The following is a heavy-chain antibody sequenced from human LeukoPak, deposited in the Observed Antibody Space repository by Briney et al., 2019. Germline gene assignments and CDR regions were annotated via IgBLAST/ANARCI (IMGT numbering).Heavy chain of an antibody. Sequence: SETLSLTCTVSGGSFSSSGSYWGWIRQPPGTGLEWIGSIYYSRSTYYNPSLKSRVTISADTSKNQLSLNLNSVTAADTAVYYCARHRGSGSYYDPHDYWGQGTLVTVSS. CDR3: ARHRGSGSYYDPHDY. CDR2: IYYSRST. D-gene: IGHD1-26*01. J-gene: IGHJ4*02. CDR1: GGSFSSSGSY. V-gene: IGHV4-39*01.